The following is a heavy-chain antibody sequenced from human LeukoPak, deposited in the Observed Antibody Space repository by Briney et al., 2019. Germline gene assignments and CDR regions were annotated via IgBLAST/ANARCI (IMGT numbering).Heavy chain of an antibody. V-gene: IGHV3-30-3*01. CDR3: AREGLVAGTNWFDP. Sequence: GGSLRLSCAASGFTFSSYAMHWVRQAPGKGLEWVAVISYDGSNKYYADSVKGRFTISRDNSKNTLYLQMNSLRSDDTAVYYCAREGLVAGTNWFDPWGQGTLVTVSS. J-gene: IGHJ5*02. CDR2: ISYDGSNK. D-gene: IGHD6-19*01. CDR1: GFTFSSYA.